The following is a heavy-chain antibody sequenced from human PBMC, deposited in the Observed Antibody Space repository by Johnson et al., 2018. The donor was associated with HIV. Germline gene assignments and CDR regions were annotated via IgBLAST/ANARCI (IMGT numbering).Heavy chain of an antibody. Sequence: VQLVESGGGVVRPGGSLRLSCAASGFTFDDYGMSWVRQAPGKGLEWVSGINLNGGTTGYADSVKGRFTISRDNAKKSLSLQMNSLRVEDTAFYYCARGTNYYDSSGHQVGNGFDVWGLGTMVTVSS. J-gene: IGHJ3*01. D-gene: IGHD3-22*01. CDR2: INLNGGTT. V-gene: IGHV3-20*04. CDR1: GFTFDDYG. CDR3: ARGTNYYDSSGHQVGNGFDV.